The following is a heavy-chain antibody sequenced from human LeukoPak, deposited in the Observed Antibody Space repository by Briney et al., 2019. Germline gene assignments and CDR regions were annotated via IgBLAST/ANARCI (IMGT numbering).Heavy chain of an antibody. J-gene: IGHJ4*02. V-gene: IGHV4-59*01. D-gene: IGHD4-17*01. CDR2: FYYSGST. CDR3: ARGPTVTTDY. CDR1: GGSISSYY. Sequence: SETLSLTCTVSGGSISSYYWSWIRQPPGKGLEWIGYFYYSGSTSYNPSLKSRVTISIDTSKNQFSLKLSSVTAADTAVYYCARGPTVTTDYWGQGTLVTVSS.